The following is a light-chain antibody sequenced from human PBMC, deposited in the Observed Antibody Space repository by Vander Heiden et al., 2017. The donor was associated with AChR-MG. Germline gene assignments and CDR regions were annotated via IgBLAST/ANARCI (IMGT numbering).Light chain of an antibody. CDR2: CNS. V-gene: IGLV1-40*01. J-gene: IGLJ2*01. CDR3: QSYDSSLSGSV. Sequence: QSVLTQPPSVSGAPGQRVTISCTWSSSNIGAGYDVHWYQQLPGTAPKLLIYCNSNRPSGVPDRFSGSKSGTSASLAITGLQAEDEADYYCQSYDSSLSGSVFGGGTKLTVL. CDR1: SSNIGAGYD.